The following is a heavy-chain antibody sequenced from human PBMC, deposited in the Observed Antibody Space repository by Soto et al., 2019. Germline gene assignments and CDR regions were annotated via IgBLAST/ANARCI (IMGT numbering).Heavy chain of an antibody. J-gene: IGHJ6*02. D-gene: IGHD3-3*01. CDR3: ARDSYPPALEWLFKGYYYYYGMDV. CDR1: GYTFTSYG. Sequence: ASVKVSCKASGYTFTSYGISWVRQAPGQGLEWMGWISAYNGNTNYAQKLQGRVTMTTDTSTSTAYMELRSLRSDDTAVYYCARDSYPPALEWLFKGYYYYYGMDVWGQGTTVTVSS. V-gene: IGHV1-18*01. CDR2: ISAYNGNT.